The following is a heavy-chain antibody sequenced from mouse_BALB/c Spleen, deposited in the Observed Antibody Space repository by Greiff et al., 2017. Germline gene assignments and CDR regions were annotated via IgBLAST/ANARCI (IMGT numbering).Heavy chain of an antibody. CDR2: IYPSDSYT. V-gene: IGHV1-69*02. D-gene: IGHD2-1*01. CDR3: TRLDYGNSYAMDY. J-gene: IGHJ4*01. CDR1: GYTFTSYW. Sequence: QVQLQQPGAELVRPGASVKLSCKASGYTFTSYWINWVKQRPGQGLEWIGNIYPSDSYTNYNQKFKDKATLTVDKSSSTAYMQLSSPTSEDSAVYYCTRLDYGNSYAMDYWGQGTSVTVSS.